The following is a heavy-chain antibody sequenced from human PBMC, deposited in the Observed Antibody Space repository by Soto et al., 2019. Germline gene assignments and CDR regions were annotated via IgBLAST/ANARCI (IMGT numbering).Heavy chain of an antibody. V-gene: IGHV3-48*02. CDR1: GFTFSSYS. D-gene: IGHD2-15*01. CDR2: ISSSSSTI. Sequence: EVQLVESGGGLVQPGGSLRLSCAASGFTFSSYSMNWVRQAPGKGLEWVSYISSSSSTIYYADSVKGRFTISRDNAKNSLYLQMNSLRDEDTAVYYCARDLWGYCSGGSCYPGYFDLWGRGTLVTVSS. J-gene: IGHJ2*01. CDR3: ARDLWGYCSGGSCYPGYFDL.